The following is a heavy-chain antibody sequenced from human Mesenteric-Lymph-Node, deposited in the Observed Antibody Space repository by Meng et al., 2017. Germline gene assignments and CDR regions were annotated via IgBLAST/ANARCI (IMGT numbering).Heavy chain of an antibody. CDR3: ARGRRYYGMDV. CDR1: GFTFSDYY. J-gene: IGHJ6*02. V-gene: IGHV3-11*01. CDR2: ISSSGSTI. Sequence: GESLKISCAASGFTFSDYYMSWIRQAPGKGLEWVSYISSSGSTIYYADSVKGRFTISRDNAKNSLYLQMNSLRAEDTAVYYCARGRRYYGMDVWGQGTTVTVSS.